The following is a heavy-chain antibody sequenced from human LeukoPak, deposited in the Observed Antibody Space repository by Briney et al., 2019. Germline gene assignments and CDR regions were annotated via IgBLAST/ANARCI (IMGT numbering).Heavy chain of an antibody. CDR3: ARESSGYYYFDY. J-gene: IGHJ4*02. V-gene: IGHV4-61*02. CDR1: GGSISSGSYY. D-gene: IGHD3-22*01. Sequence: SQTLSLTCTVSGGSISSGSYYWSWIRQPAGKGLEWIGRIYTSGSTNYNPSLKSRVTISVDTSKNQFSLKLSSVTAADTAVYYCARESSGYYYFDYWGQGTLVTVSS. CDR2: IYTSGST.